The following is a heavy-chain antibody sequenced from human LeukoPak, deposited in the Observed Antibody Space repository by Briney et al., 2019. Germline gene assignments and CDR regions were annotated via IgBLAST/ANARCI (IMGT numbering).Heavy chain of an antibody. D-gene: IGHD3-22*01. CDR3: ARARPYYYDSSGTLDH. Sequence: GGSLRLSCTASGFTFSSYSMSWVRQAPGKGLEWVSYISSSSSTIYYADSMKGRFTISRDNAKNSLYLQMNSLRAEDTAVYYCARARPYYYDSSGTLDHWGQGTLVTVSS. CDR2: ISSSSSTI. J-gene: IGHJ4*02. V-gene: IGHV3-48*01. CDR1: GFTFSSYS.